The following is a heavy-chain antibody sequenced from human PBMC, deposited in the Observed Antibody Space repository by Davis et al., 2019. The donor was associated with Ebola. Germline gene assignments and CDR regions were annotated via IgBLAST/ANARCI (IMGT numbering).Heavy chain of an antibody. V-gene: IGHV4-39*01. Sequence: MPSETLSLTCTVSGGSISSSSYYWGWIRQPPGKGLEWIGSIYYSGSTYYNPSLKSRVTISVDTSKNQFSLKLSSVTAADTAVYYCARREDLMLVDTYYYDSRSAFDIWGQGTMVTVTS. CDR1: GGSISSSSYY. CDR2: IYYSGST. J-gene: IGHJ3*02. D-gene: IGHD3-22*01. CDR3: ARREDLMLVDTYYYDSRSAFDI.